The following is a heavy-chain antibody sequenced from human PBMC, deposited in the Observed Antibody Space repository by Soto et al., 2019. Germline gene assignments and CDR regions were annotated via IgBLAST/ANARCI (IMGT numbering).Heavy chain of an antibody. CDR3: AGSVGGGFDS. CDR1: GFTVSSNY. J-gene: IGHJ4*02. D-gene: IGHD3-16*01. Sequence: EVQLVESGGGLVQPGGSLRLSCAASGFTVSSNYMSWVRQAPGKGLEWVSVVYIGGNTYYAESVEDRFTISRDNFQNMSYFQMNSRRAEDTAVYYWAGSVGGGFDSWGQGTLVTVS. CDR2: VYIGGNT. V-gene: IGHV3-66*01.